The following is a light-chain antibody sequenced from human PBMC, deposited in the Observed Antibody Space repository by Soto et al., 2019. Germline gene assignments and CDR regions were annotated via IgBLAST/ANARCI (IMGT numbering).Light chain of an antibody. CDR3: QHYNNWPPWT. CDR1: QSISSSY. CDR2: GAS. J-gene: IGKJ1*01. V-gene: IGKV3-15*01. Sequence: EIVLSQSPDTLSLSPGERATLSCRASQSISSSYLVWYQQKPGQAPRLLIYGASTRATGIPARFSGSGSGTEFTLTISSLQSEDFAVYYCQHYNNWPPWTFGQGTKVDIK.